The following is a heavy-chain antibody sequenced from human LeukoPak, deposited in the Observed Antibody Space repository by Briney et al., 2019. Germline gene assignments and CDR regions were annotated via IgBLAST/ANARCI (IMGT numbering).Heavy chain of an antibody. D-gene: IGHD2-2*01. Sequence: SGGSLRLSCAASGFTVSSNYMSWVRQAAGKGLEWVSVIYSGGSTYYADSVKGRFTISRDNSKNTLYLQMNSLRAEDTAVYYCARDRLSSTSYYMDVWGKGTTVTVSS. J-gene: IGHJ6*03. CDR1: GFTVSSNY. V-gene: IGHV3-66*02. CDR3: ARDRLSSTSYYMDV. CDR2: IYSGGST.